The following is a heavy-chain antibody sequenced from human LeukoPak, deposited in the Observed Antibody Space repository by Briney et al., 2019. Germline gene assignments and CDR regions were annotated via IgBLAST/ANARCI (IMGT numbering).Heavy chain of an antibody. CDR2: IYYSGST. J-gene: IGHJ6*02. Sequence: SETLSLTCTVSGGSISSYYWSWIRQPPGKGLEWIGYIYYSGSTNYNPSLKSRVTISVDTSKNQFSLKLSSVTAADPAVYYCARDRGYGMDVWGQGTTVTVSS. CDR3: ARDRGYGMDV. CDR1: GGSISSYY. V-gene: IGHV4-59*01.